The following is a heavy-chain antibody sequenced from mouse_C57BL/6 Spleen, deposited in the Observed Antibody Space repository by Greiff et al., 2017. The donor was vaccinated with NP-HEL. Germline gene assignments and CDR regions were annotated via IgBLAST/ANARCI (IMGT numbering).Heavy chain of an antibody. CDR1: GYTFTSYG. CDR3: ARRGVITTVVEETWFAY. V-gene: IGHV1-81*01. J-gene: IGHJ3*01. D-gene: IGHD1-1*01. CDR2: IYPRSGNT. Sequence: QVQLQQSGAELARPGASVKLSCKASGYTFTSYGISWVKQRTGQGLEWIGEIYPRSGNTYYNEKFKGKATLTADKSSSTAYMELRSLTSEDSAVYFCARRGVITTVVEETWFAYWGQGTLVTVSA.